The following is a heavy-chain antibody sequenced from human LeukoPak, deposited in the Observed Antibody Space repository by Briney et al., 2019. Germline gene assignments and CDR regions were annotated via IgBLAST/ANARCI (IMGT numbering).Heavy chain of an antibody. D-gene: IGHD6-25*01. Sequence: GGSLRLSCAASGFTFSSYWMSLVRQAPGKGLEWVANTRPDGSQKYYVDSVKGRFTISRDNAKNSLHLQMNSLRVEDTAVYYCARSSAGFDYWGLGTLVTVSS. CDR3: ARSSAGFDY. CDR2: TRPDGSQK. CDR1: GFTFSSYW. J-gene: IGHJ4*02. V-gene: IGHV3-7*01.